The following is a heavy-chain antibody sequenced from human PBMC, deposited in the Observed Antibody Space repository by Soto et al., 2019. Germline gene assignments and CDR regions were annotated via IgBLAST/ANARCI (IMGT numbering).Heavy chain of an antibody. J-gene: IGHJ4*02. CDR3: ARDVKAPKDAWAFDY. D-gene: IGHD3-16*01. V-gene: IGHV4-4*02. CDR2: IYHGGTT. Sequence: QVQLQESGPGLVMPSGTLSLTCAVSGASISSNDWWNWVRQPPGKGLEWIGEIYHGGTTIYNPSLNSRVSISIDESKNHFSLKLTSVTAADTAVYYCARDVKAPKDAWAFDYWGQGILVTVSS. CDR1: GASISSNDW.